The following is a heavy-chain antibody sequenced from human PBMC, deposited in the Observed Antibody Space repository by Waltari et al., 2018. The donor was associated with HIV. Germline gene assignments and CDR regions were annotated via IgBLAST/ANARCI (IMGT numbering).Heavy chain of an antibody. Sequence: VQLVQAGAEVNKPVASVTVSCQASGYTFTDYYLHWVRQAPGQGLEWMGGINPNSGGTNYTQKFQGRVTRTRDTSISTAYMELSRLRSDDTAVYYCARVSEYYYDSSGYYYFDYWGQGTLVTVSS. J-gene: IGHJ4*02. CDR1: GYTFTDYY. CDR2: INPNSGGT. V-gene: IGHV1-2*02. CDR3: ARVSEYYYDSSGYYYFDY. D-gene: IGHD3-22*01.